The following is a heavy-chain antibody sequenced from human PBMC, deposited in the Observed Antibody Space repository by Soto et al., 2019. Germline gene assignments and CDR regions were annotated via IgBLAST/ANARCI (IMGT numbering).Heavy chain of an antibody. D-gene: IGHD3-3*01. CDR3: ARDMTPVYDFWSRYCPYY. Sequence: ASVKVSCKASGYTFTSYAMHWVRQAPGQRLKWMGWINAGNGNTKYSQKFQGRVTITRDTSASTAHMEVSSLRSEDTAVYYCARDMTPVYDFWSRYCPYYWGQGTLVTVSS. V-gene: IGHV1-3*01. CDR1: GYTFTSYA. J-gene: IGHJ4*02. CDR2: INAGNGNT.